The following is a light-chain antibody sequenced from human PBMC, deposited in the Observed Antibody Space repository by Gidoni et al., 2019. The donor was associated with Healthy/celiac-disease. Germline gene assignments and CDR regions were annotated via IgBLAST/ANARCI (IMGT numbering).Light chain of an antibody. CDR2: DAS. V-gene: IGKV3-11*01. Sequence: IVLNQSPATLSLAPVERATLSCRASQSVSSYLAWYQQKPGQAPRLLIYDASNRATGIPARFSGSGSGTDFTLTISSLEPEDFAVYYCQQRSNWPLTFGGGTKVEIK. CDR3: QQRSNWPLT. J-gene: IGKJ4*01. CDR1: QSVSSY.